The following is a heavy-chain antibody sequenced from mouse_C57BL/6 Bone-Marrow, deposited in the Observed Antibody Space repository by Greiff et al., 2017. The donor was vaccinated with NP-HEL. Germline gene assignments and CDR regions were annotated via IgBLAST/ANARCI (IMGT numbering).Heavy chain of an antibody. J-gene: IGHJ1*03. CDR1: GFNIKNTY. Sequence: EVKLVESVAELVRPGASVKLSCTASGFNIKNTYMHWVKQRPEQGLEWIGRIDPANGNTKYAPKFQGKATITADTSSNTAYLQLSSLTSEDTAIYYCARGYYGLWYFDVWGTGTTVTVSS. CDR3: ARGYYGLWYFDV. D-gene: IGHD1-1*01. V-gene: IGHV14-3*01. CDR2: IDPANGNT.